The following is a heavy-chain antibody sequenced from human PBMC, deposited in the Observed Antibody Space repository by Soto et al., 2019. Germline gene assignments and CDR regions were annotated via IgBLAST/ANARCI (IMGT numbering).Heavy chain of an antibody. CDR2: ISYDGSNK. J-gene: IGHJ4*02. CDR3: ARSMVVPAALADDY. D-gene: IGHD2-2*01. CDR1: GFTFSSYA. V-gene: IGHV3-30-3*01. Sequence: QVQLVESGGGVVQPGRSLRLSCAASGFTFSSYAMHWVRQAPGKGLEWVAVISYDGSNKYYADSVKGRFTISRDNSKNTLYLQMNSLRAEDTAVYYCARSMVVPAALADDYWGQGTLVTVSS.